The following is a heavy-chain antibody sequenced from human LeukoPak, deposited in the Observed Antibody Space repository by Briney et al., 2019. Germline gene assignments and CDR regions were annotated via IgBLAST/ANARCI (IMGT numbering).Heavy chain of an antibody. V-gene: IGHV1-46*01. CDR3: ARETVNGGNSEYFQH. CDR2: INPSGGST. Sequence: ASVKVSCEASGYTFTSYYMHWVRQAPGQGLEWMGIINPSGGSTSYAQKFQGRVTMTRDMSTSTVYMELSSLRSEDTAVYYCARETVNGGNSEYFQHWGQGTLVTVSS. J-gene: IGHJ1*01. D-gene: IGHD4-23*01. CDR1: GYTFTSYY.